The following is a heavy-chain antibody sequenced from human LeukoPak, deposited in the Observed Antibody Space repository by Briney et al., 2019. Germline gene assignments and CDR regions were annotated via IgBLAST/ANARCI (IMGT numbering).Heavy chain of an antibody. D-gene: IGHD3-10*01. Sequence: PGGSLRLSCAASGFTFSSYGMSWVRQAPGKGLEWVSAISGSGGSTYYADSVKGRFTISRDNAKNSLYLQMNSLRAEDTAVYYCAREYLYGGSSGTYVEYWGQGTLVTVSS. CDR3: AREYLYGGSSGTYVEY. V-gene: IGHV3-23*01. CDR1: GFTFSSYG. CDR2: ISGSGGST. J-gene: IGHJ4*02.